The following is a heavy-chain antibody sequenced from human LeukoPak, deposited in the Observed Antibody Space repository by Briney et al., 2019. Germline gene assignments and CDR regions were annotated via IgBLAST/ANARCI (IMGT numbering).Heavy chain of an antibody. D-gene: IGHD2-2*03. J-gene: IGHJ4*02. CDR3: AREPLDI. V-gene: IGHV3-48*02. Sequence: DSVKGRFTISGDNAKNSLYLQMNSLRDEDTAVYYCAREPLDIWGQGALVTVSS.